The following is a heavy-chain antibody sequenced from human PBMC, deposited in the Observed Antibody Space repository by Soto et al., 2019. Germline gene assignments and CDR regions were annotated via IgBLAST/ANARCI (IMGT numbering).Heavy chain of an antibody. D-gene: IGHD2-15*01. Sequence: SETLSLTCTVSGGSISSYYWSWIRQPPGKGLEWIGYIYYSGSTNYNPSLKSRVTISVDTSKNQFSLKLSSVTAADTAVYYCARAGLYCSGGSCYFPVDYYYGMDVWGQGTTVTVSS. CDR3: ARAGLYCSGGSCYFPVDYYYGMDV. J-gene: IGHJ6*02. V-gene: IGHV4-59*01. CDR2: IYYSGST. CDR1: GGSISSYY.